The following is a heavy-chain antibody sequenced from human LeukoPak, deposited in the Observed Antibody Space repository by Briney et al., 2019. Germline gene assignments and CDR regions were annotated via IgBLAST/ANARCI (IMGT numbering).Heavy chain of an antibody. D-gene: IGHD3-10*01. CDR2: IESDGSTT. Sequence: PGGSLRLSCAASGFTFSSYWMHWVRQAAGKGLVWVSRIESDGSTTIYADSVKGRFSITRDNAKNSLYLQMNSLRAEDTAVYYCARYYYGSGSSPFDYWGQGALVTVSS. V-gene: IGHV3-74*01. CDR1: GFTFSSYW. J-gene: IGHJ4*02. CDR3: ARYYYGSGSSPFDY.